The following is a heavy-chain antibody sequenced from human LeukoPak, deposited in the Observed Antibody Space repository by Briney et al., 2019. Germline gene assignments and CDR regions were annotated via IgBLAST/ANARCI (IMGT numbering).Heavy chain of an antibody. D-gene: IGHD3-3*01. Sequence: SVKVSCKASGGTFSSYAISWVRQAPGQGLEWMGRIIPILGIANYTQKFQGRVAITADKSTSTAYMELSSLRSEDTAVYYCARVTIFGVVIENNWFDPWGQGTLVTVSS. J-gene: IGHJ5*02. CDR1: GGTFSSYA. CDR3: ARVTIFGVVIENNWFDP. CDR2: IIPILGIA. V-gene: IGHV1-69*04.